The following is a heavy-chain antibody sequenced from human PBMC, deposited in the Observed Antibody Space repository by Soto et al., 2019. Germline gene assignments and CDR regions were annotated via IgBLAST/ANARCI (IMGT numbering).Heavy chain of an antibody. J-gene: IGHJ4*02. CDR1: GYTFTSYG. CDR2: INAGNGNT. V-gene: IGHV1-3*05. Sequence: QVQLVQSGAEEKKPGASVKVSCKASGYTFTSYGVHWVRQAPGQRLEWMGWINAGNGNTKYSQKFQGRVTITRDTSASTAYMELSSLRSEDTAVYYCARAPGGPGIAEYWGQGTLVPVSS. CDR3: ARAPGGPGIAEY. D-gene: IGHD6-13*01.